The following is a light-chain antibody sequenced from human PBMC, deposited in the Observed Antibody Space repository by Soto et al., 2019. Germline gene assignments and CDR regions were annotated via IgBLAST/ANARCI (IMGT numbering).Light chain of an antibody. CDR2: KAS. J-gene: IGKJ1*01. CDR3: MQATHWTPT. V-gene: IGKV2-30*01. CDR1: RSLVYSDGNAY. Sequence: DVVMTQSPLSLPVTLGQPASISCRSSRSLVYSDGNAYLNWFQQRAGQSTRRLIYKASNRDSAVPDRFRGSGSGKDFTLQISRVEAEDVGVYYCMQATHWTPTFGRGTRVEIK.